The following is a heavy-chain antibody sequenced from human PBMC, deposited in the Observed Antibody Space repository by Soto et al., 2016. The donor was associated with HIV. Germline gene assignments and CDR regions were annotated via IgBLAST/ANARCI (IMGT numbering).Heavy chain of an antibody. CDR3: ASPNPHRFDY. CDR1: GFTFNNYA. V-gene: IGHV3-23*01. CDR2: ISGSGGST. J-gene: IGHJ4*02. Sequence: EVQLLESGGGLVQPGGSLRLSCAASGFTFNNYAMSWVRQAPGKGLEWVSTISGSGGSTYYADSVKGRFTISRDNSKNTLYLQMNSLRSEDTAVYYCASPNPHRFDYWGQGTLVTVSS.